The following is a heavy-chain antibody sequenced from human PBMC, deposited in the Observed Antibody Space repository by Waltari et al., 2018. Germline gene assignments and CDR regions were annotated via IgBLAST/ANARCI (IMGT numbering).Heavy chain of an antibody. CDR2: IYYSGST. V-gene: IGHV4-59*11. D-gene: IGHD3-10*01. CDR1: GGSISSHY. Sequence: QVQLQESGPGLVKPSETLSLTCTVSGGSISSHYWSWIRQPPGKGLEWIGYIYYSGSTNATPSLKSRVTISVDTSKNQFSLKLSSVTAADTAVYYCAKSSFGKYYYYYYMDVWGKGTTVTVSS. J-gene: IGHJ6*03. CDR3: AKSSFGKYYYYYYMDV.